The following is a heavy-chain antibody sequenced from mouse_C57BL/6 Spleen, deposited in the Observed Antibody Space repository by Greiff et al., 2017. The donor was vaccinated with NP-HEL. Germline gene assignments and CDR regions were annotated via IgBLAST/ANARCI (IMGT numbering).Heavy chain of an antibody. CDR1: GYTFTSYW. J-gene: IGHJ2*01. CDR2: IDPSDSYT. D-gene: IGHD1-2*01. V-gene: IGHV1-59*01. Sequence: VQLQQPGAELVRPGTSVKLSCKASGYTFTSYWMHWVKQRPGQGLEWIGVIDPSDSYTNYNQKFKGKATLTVDTSSSTAYMQLSSLTSEDSAVYYCAVYGLDYWGKGTTLTVSS. CDR3: AVYGLDY.